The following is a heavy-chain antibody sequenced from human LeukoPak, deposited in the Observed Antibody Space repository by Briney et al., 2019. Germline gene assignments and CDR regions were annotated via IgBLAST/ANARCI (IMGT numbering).Heavy chain of an antibody. V-gene: IGHV4-38-2*02. D-gene: IGHD1-26*01. CDR3: ARDGIVGVSDY. Sequence: SETLSLTCTVSGYSISSGYYWGWIRQPPGKGLEWIGSIYHSGSTYYNPSLKSRVTISVDTSKNQFSLKLSSVTAADTAVYYCARDGIVGVSDYWGQGTLVTVSS. CDR2: IYHSGST. J-gene: IGHJ4*02. CDR1: GYSISSGYY.